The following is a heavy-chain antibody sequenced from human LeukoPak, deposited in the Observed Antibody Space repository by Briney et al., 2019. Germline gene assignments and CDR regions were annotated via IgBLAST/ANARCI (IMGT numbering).Heavy chain of an antibody. D-gene: IGHD2-15*01. CDR3: ARESRPIVVVVAATSIYFDY. CDR2: ISYDGSNK. Sequence: PGRSLRLSCAASGFTFSSYAMHLVRQAPGKGLEWVAVISYDGSNKYYADSVKGRFTISRDNSKNTLYLQMNSLRAEDTAVYYCARESRPIVVVVAATSIYFDYWGQGTLVTVSS. J-gene: IGHJ4*02. CDR1: GFTFSSYA. V-gene: IGHV3-30-3*01.